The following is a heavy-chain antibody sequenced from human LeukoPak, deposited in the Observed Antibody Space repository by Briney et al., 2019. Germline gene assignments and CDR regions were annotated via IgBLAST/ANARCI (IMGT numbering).Heavy chain of an antibody. Sequence: GRSLRLSCAASGFTFDDYAMHWVRQAPGKGLEWVSGVSWNSGSIGYADSVKGRFTISRDNAKNSLYLQMNSLRAEDTAVYYCARSYYDNSMYYYGMDVWGQGTTVTVSS. CDR2: VSWNSGSI. J-gene: IGHJ6*02. V-gene: IGHV3-9*01. CDR3: ARSYYDNSMYYYGMDV. CDR1: GFTFDDYA. D-gene: IGHD3-22*01.